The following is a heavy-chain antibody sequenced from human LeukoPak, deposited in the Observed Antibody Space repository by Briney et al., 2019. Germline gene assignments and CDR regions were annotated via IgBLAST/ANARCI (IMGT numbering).Heavy chain of an antibody. D-gene: IGHD2-15*01. V-gene: IGHV4-39*07. Sequence: PSETLSLTCTVSGDSISSSSSYWGWIRQPPGKGLEWIGSIYYSGSTYYNPSLKSRVTISVDTSKNQFSLKLSSVTAADTAVYYCAREGEIAASQYNWFDPWGQGTLVTVSS. J-gene: IGHJ5*02. CDR2: IYYSGST. CDR3: AREGEIAASQYNWFDP. CDR1: GDSISSSSSY.